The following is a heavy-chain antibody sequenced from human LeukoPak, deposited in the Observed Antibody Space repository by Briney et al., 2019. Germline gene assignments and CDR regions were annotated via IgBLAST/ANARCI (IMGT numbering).Heavy chain of an antibody. CDR3: AREATFYYYMDV. V-gene: IGHV4-59*12. J-gene: IGHJ6*03. CDR2: IYYSGSA. Sequence: PSETLSLTCTVSGDSITSYYWSWIRQPPGKGLEWIGYIYYSGSANYNPSLKSRVTISVDTSKNQFSLKLSSVTAADTAVYYCAREATFYYYMDVWGKGTTVTVSS. CDR1: GDSITSYY.